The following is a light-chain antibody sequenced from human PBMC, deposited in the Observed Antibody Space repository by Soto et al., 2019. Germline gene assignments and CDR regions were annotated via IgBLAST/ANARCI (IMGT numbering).Light chain of an antibody. Sequence: ETVLTQSPGTLSLSPGERATLSCRASQSVSSSYLAWNQQKPGQAPRLLIYDASSRATGIPDRFSGSGSGTDFTLTISRLEPEDFAVYYCQQYVRSPPSWTFGQGTKVEIK. V-gene: IGKV3-20*01. J-gene: IGKJ1*01. CDR1: QSVSSSY. CDR3: QQYVRSPPSWT. CDR2: DAS.